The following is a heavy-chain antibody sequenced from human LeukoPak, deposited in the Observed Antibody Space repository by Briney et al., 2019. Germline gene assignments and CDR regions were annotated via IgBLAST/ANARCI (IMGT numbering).Heavy chain of an antibody. J-gene: IGHJ5*02. D-gene: IGHD6-19*01. Sequence: SETLSLTCTVPGGSISSYYWSWIRQPPGKGLEWIGYIYYSGSTNYNPSLKSRVTISVDTSKNQFSLKLSSVTAADTAVYYCARDPGSGWYPNWFDPWGQGTLVTVSS. CDR2: IYYSGST. CDR3: ARDPGSGWYPNWFDP. CDR1: GGSISSYY. V-gene: IGHV4-59*01.